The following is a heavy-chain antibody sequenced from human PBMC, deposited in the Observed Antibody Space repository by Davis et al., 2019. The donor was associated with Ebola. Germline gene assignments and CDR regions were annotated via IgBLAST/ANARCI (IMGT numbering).Heavy chain of an antibody. D-gene: IGHD2-8*01. CDR2: ISGGGGST. V-gene: IGHV3-23*01. CDR3: AKVVLRGYYGMDV. CDR1: GFTFSSYA. Sequence: PGGSLRLSCAASGFTFSSYAMTWVRQAPGRGLEWVSTISGGGGSTDYADSVKGRFTISRDNSKNTVYPQMNSLRAEDTAVYYCAKVVLRGYYGMDVWGQGTTVTVSS. J-gene: IGHJ6*02.